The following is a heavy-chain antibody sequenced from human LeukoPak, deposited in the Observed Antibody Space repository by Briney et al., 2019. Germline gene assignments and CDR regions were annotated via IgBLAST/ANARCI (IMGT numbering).Heavy chain of an antibody. J-gene: IGHJ4*02. D-gene: IGHD5-18*01. CDR3: AREGGYSYGYGDY. V-gene: IGHV3-21*01. CDR1: GFTFSSYS. CDR2: ISSSSSYI. Sequence: PGGSLRLSCAASGFTFSSYSMNWVRQAPGKGLEWVSSISSSSSYIYYADSVKGRFTISRDNAKNSLYLQMNSLRAEDTAAYYCAREGGYSYGYGDYWGQGTLVTVSS.